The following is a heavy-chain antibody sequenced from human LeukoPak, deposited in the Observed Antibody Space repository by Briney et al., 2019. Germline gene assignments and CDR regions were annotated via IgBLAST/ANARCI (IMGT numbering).Heavy chain of an antibody. Sequence: PGESLKISCKGSGYSFTSYWISWVRQMPGKGLERMGRIDPSDSYTNYSPSFQGHVTISADKSISTAYLQWSSLKASDTAMYYCARLSPGSSGWIPILVYWGQGTLVTVSS. CDR1: GYSFTSYW. CDR3: ARLSPGSSGWIPILVY. J-gene: IGHJ4*02. CDR2: IDPSDSYT. D-gene: IGHD6-19*01. V-gene: IGHV5-10-1*01.